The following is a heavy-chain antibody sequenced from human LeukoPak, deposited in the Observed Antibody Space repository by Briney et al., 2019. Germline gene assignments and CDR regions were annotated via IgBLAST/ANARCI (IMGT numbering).Heavy chain of an antibody. CDR3: AKGWYSSGWYGNYYYGMDV. Sequence: TGGSLRLSCAASGIPFSSYGMHWVRQAPGKGLEWVAVISYDGSNKYYADSVKGRFTISRDNSKNTLYLQMNSLRAEDTAVYYCAKGWYSSGWYGNYYYGMDVWGQGTTVTVSS. CDR1: GIPFSSYG. D-gene: IGHD6-19*01. CDR2: ISYDGSNK. V-gene: IGHV3-30*18. J-gene: IGHJ6*02.